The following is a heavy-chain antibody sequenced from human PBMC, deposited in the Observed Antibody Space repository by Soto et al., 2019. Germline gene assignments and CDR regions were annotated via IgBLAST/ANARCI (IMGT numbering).Heavy chain of an antibody. V-gene: IGHV3-23*01. D-gene: IGHD3-3*01. CDR1: GFTFSSYA. CDR2: ISGSGGST. CDR3: ARDEKNYDFWSGYNGMDV. Sequence: GGSLRLSCAASGFTFSSYAMSWVRQAPGKGLEWVSAISGSGGSTYYADSVKGRFTISRDNSKNSLYLQMNSLRAEDTAVYYCARDEKNYDFWSGYNGMDVWGQGTTVTVSS. J-gene: IGHJ6*02.